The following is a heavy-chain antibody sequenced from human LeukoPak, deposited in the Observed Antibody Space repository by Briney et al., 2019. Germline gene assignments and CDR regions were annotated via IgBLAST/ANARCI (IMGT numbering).Heavy chain of an antibody. CDR2: IYTSGST. CDR1: GGSISSGSYY. D-gene: IGHD3-9*01. CDR3: ARLTGGRLYY. J-gene: IGHJ4*02. V-gene: IGHV4-61*02. Sequence: SETLSLTCTVSGGSISSGSYYWSWIRQPAGKGLEWIGRIYTSGSTNYNPSLKSRVTISVDTSKNQFSLKLSSVTAADTAVYYCARLTGGRLYYWGQGTLVTVSS.